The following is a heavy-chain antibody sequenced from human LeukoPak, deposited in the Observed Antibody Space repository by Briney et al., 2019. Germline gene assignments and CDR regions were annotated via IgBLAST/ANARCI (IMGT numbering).Heavy chain of an antibody. J-gene: IGHJ3*02. D-gene: IGHD2-21*01. V-gene: IGHV4-34*01. CDR1: GGSFSGCY. CDR2: INHSGST. CDR3: ARGYFDAFDI. Sequence: SETLSLTCAVYGGSFSGCYWSWIRQPPGKGLEWIGEINHSGSTNYNPSLKSRVTISVDTSKSQFSLKLSSVTAADTAVYYCARGYFDAFDIWGQGTMVTVSS.